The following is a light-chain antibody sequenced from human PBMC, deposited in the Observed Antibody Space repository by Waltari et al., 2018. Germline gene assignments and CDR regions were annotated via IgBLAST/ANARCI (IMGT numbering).Light chain of an antibody. CDR2: RDN. CDR1: TIGTKD. V-gene: IGLV3-9*01. J-gene: IGLJ1*01. CDR3: QVWDSGSAV. Sequence: YELTQSLSVSVALGQTARITCGGNTIGTKDVHWYQQKPGQAPLLLIYRDNNRPSGIPERFSGSNSGNTATLTISRAQAEDEGDYYCQVWDSGSAVFGTGTKVTVL.